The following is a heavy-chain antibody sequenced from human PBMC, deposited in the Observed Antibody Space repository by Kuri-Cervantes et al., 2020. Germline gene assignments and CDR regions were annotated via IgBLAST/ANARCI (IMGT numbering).Heavy chain of an antibody. V-gene: IGHV4-34*01. CDR1: GGSFSGYY. Sequence: GSLRLSCAVYGGSFSGYYWSWIRQPPGKGLEWIGSYYSSESAYYSPSLKSRVTISIDTSKNQFSLKLNSVTAADTAVYHCARGTPLIRPGNWFDPWGQGTLVTVSS. CDR2: YYSSESA. J-gene: IGHJ5*02. CDR3: ARGTPLIRPGNWFDP. D-gene: IGHD2-21*01.